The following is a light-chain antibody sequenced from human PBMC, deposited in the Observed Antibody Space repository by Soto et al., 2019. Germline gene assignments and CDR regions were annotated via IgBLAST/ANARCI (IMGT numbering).Light chain of an antibody. Sequence: DIQMTQSPSTLSASVGDRVTITCRASQSISSWLAWYQQKPGKAPKLLIYDASSLESGVPSRFSSSGSGTEFALTISSLQPDDFATYYCQQYNSYSWTFVQGTKVEIK. V-gene: IGKV1-5*01. CDR3: QQYNSYSWT. CDR1: QSISSW. CDR2: DAS. J-gene: IGKJ1*01.